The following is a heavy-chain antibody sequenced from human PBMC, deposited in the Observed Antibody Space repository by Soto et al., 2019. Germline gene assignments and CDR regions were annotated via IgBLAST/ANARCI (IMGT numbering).Heavy chain of an antibody. CDR1: GGTFSSYA. Sequence: SVKVSCKASGGTFSSYAISWVRQAPGQGLEWMGGIIPIFGTANYAQKFQGRVTITADESTSTAYMELSSLRSEDTAVYYCARDRWKHFDWLSYNYFDYWGQGTLVTVSS. D-gene: IGHD3-9*01. CDR2: IIPIFGTA. J-gene: IGHJ4*02. CDR3: ARDRWKHFDWLSYNYFDY. V-gene: IGHV1-69*13.